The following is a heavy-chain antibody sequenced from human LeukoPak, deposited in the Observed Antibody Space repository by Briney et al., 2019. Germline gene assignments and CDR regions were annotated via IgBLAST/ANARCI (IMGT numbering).Heavy chain of an antibody. J-gene: IGHJ4*02. CDR2: INPNSGGT. D-gene: IGHD3-10*01. Sequence: GASVKVSCKASGYTFTGYYIHWVRQAPGQGLEWLGRINPNSGGTNYAQKFQGRVTMTRDTSINTAYMELSSLRSDDTAVYYRARESGDGSGSYDYWGQGTLVTVSS. CDR1: GYTFTGYY. V-gene: IGHV1-2*06. CDR3: ARESGDGSGSYDY.